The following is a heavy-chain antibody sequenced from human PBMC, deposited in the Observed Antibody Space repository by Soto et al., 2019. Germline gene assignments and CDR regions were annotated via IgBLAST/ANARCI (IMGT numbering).Heavy chain of an antibody. D-gene: IGHD4-17*01. CDR1: GFTFSSYA. CDR3: AKDRTRTTVTTTFTHFDY. Sequence: GGSLRLSCAASGFTFSSYAMSWVRQAPGKGLEWVSAISGSGGSTYYADSVKGRFTISRDNSKNTLYLQMNSLRAEDTAVYYCAKDRTRTTVTTTFTHFDYWGQGTLVTVSS. CDR2: ISGSGGST. J-gene: IGHJ4*02. V-gene: IGHV3-23*01.